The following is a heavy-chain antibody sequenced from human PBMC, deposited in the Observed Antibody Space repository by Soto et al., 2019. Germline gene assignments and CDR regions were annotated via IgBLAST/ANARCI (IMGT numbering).Heavy chain of an antibody. CDR1: GXTVSSFS. V-gene: IGHV3-21*01. J-gene: IGHJ6*02. CDR2: ISSSSSYI. CDR3: ARDVGPTVVTPPYYYYGMDV. Sequence: GSLILSCAASGXTVSSFSMNWVRQAPGKGLELVSSISSSSSYIYYADSVNGRLTISRDNAKNSLYPQMNSLRAEETAVYYCARDVGPTVVTPPYYYYGMDVWGQGPTVTV. D-gene: IGHD4-17*01.